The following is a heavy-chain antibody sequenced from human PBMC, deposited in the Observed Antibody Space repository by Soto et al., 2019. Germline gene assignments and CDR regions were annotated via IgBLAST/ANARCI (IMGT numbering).Heavy chain of an antibody. CDR3: VRAPPHRPLDY. CDR2: ISVDGGDT. J-gene: IGHJ4*01. V-gene: IGHV3-74*01. CDR1: GFKLRDYW. Sequence: PGGPLTLSRATSGFKLRDYWIHWVPQGPGKGLLWVSRISVDGGDTTYAESVKGRFTISRDNAKNTLYLQMDTLRAEDTAIYYCVRAPPHRPLDYWGRGTLVTVSS.